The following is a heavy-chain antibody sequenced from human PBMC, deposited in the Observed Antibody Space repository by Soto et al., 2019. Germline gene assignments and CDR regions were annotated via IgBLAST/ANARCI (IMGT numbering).Heavy chain of an antibody. Sequence: SETLSLTCTVSGGSISSSIYYWGWIRQPPGKGLEWIGSIHYSGSTYYNPSLKSRVTISVDTSKNQFSLKLSSVTAADTAVYYCARCIAAAGTYYYYYGIDVWGQGTTVTVS. J-gene: IGHJ6*01. CDR3: ARCIAAAGTYYYYYGIDV. D-gene: IGHD6-13*01. CDR2: IHYSGST. CDR1: GGSISSSIYY. V-gene: IGHV4-39*01.